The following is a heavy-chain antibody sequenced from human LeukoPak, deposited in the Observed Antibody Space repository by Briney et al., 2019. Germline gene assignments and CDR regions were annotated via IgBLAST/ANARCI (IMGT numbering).Heavy chain of an antibody. CDR3: ARGVVPAAKIDY. Sequence: SETLSLTCTVSDGSISSSSYYWGWIRQPPGKGLEWIGSIYYSGSTYYNPSLKSRVTISVDTSKNQFSLKLSSVTAADTAVYYCARGVVPAAKIDYWGQGTLVTVSS. J-gene: IGHJ4*02. CDR1: DGSISSSSYY. V-gene: IGHV4-39*07. D-gene: IGHD2-2*01. CDR2: IYYSGST.